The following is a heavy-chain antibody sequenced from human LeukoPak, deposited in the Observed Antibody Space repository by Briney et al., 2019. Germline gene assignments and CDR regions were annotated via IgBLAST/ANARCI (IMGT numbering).Heavy chain of an antibody. CDR2: IYHSGST. J-gene: IGHJ4*02. CDR3: ASSLGI. CDR1: GASISSNNW. V-gene: IGHV4-4*02. Sequence: SETLSLTCAVSGASISSNNWWWSWVRQPPGKGLEWIGEIYHSGSTNYNPSLKSRVTISVDKSKNQFSLKLSSVTAADTAVYYCASSLGIWGQGTLVTVSS.